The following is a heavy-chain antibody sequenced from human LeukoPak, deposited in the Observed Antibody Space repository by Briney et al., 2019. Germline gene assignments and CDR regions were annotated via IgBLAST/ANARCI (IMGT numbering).Heavy chain of an antibody. CDR2: ISGSGGST. CDR3: AKEGWYYYDSSGYYNAFDI. Sequence: SGGSLRLSCAASGFTFSSYGMSWVRQAPGKGLEWVSAISGSGGSTYYADSVKGRFTISRDNSKNTLYLQMNSLRAEDTAVYYCAKEGWYYYDSSGYYNAFDIWGQGTMVTVSS. CDR1: GFTFSSYG. J-gene: IGHJ3*02. D-gene: IGHD3-22*01. V-gene: IGHV3-23*01.